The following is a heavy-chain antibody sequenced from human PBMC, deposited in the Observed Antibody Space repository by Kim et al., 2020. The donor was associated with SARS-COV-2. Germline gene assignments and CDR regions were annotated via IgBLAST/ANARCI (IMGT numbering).Heavy chain of an antibody. CDR3: ARVPIVWYDIMGFDY. J-gene: IGHJ4*02. D-gene: IGHD1-1*01. Sequence: QKFQGRVPMNRNTSISTAYMELSRLRSEDTAVYYCARVPIVWYDIMGFDYWGQGTLVTVSS. V-gene: IGHV1-8*01.